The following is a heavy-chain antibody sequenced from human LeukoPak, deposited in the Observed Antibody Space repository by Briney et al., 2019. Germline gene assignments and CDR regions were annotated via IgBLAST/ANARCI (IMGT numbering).Heavy chain of an antibody. J-gene: IGHJ5*02. D-gene: IGHD2-2*01. CDR3: ARGYCSSTSCLYNWFDP. CDR1: GGSISSGAYY. Sequence: PSQTLSLTCTVSGGSISSGAYYWSWFRQHPGKGLEWIGYIYYSGSTYYNPSLKSRVTISVDTSKNQFSLKLSSVTAADTAVYYCARGYCSSTSCLYNWFDPWGQGTLVTVSS. V-gene: IGHV4-31*03. CDR2: IYYSGST.